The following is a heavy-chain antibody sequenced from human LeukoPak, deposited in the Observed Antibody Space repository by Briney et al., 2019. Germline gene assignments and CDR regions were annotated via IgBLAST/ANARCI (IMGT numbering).Heavy chain of an antibody. V-gene: IGHV3-7*01. CDR1: GFTFSNYW. D-gene: IGHD3/OR15-3a*01. Sequence: PGGSLRLSCAASGFTFSNYWMNWVRQAPGKGLEWVANIKQDGSEKYYLDSVKGRFTISRDNAKNSLYLQMNSLRAEDTAVYYCARARFGPAGADYLGQGTLVTVSS. J-gene: IGHJ4*02. CDR2: IKQDGSEK. CDR3: ARARFGPAGADY.